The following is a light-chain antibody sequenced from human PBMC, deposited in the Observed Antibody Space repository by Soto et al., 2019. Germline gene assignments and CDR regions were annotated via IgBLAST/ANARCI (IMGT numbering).Light chain of an antibody. V-gene: IGKV3-20*01. CDR2: GAS. J-gene: IGKJ1*01. CDR1: QSVSSSY. Sequence: EIVLTQSPGTLSLSPGERATLSCRASQSVSSSYLAWYQQKPGQAPRLLIYGASSRATGIPDRFSGSGSGTELPLPISRLEPDDFAVNYCQQYGSSRWTFGQGTKVEIK. CDR3: QQYGSSRWT.